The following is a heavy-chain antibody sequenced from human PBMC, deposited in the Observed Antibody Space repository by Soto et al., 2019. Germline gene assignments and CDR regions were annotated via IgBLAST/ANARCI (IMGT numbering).Heavy chain of an antibody. CDR3: ARDALCFGEFLTDYFDY. J-gene: IGHJ4*02. Sequence: QVQLVQSGAEVKKPGSSVKVSCKASGGTFSSYTISWVRQAPGQGLEWMGRIIPILGIANYAQKFQGRVTITADKETSTAYRELRSLRSEDTDVYYCARDALCFGEFLTDYFDYWGQGTMVTVSS. CDR1: GGTFSSYT. CDR2: IIPILGIA. V-gene: IGHV1-69*08. D-gene: IGHD3-10*01.